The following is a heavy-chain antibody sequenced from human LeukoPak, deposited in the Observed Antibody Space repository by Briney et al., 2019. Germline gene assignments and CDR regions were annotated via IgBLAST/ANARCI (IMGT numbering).Heavy chain of an antibody. V-gene: IGHV3-30-3*01. J-gene: IGHJ4*02. D-gene: IGHD5-18*01. Sequence: GGSLRLSCAASGFTFSTYGIHWVRQAPGKGLEWVAVISYDGGNKYYADSVKGRFTISRDNSKNTLSLQMNSLRAEDTAVYYCAKGIELWLTYFDHWGQGTLVTASS. CDR1: GFTFSTYG. CDR2: ISYDGGNK. CDR3: AKGIELWLTYFDH.